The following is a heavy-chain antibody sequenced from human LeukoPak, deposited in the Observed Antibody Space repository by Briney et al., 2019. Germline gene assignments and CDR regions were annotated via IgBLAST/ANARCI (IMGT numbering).Heavy chain of an antibody. D-gene: IGHD6-19*01. V-gene: IGHV1-24*01. CDR2: SDPEDGET. Sequence: ASVTVSFKVSGYTLTELSMHWVRQAPGKGREWMGGSDPEDGETIYIQRFQGRVTMTEDTSTDTAYMELSSLRSEDTAVYYCATVALADFDYWGQGTLVTVSS. CDR1: GYTLTELS. CDR3: ATVALADFDY. J-gene: IGHJ4*02.